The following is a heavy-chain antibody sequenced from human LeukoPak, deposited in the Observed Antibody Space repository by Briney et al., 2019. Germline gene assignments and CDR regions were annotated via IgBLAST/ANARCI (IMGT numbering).Heavy chain of an antibody. D-gene: IGHD1-26*01. CDR1: GYSFSSHY. CDR2: INPSGGTT. Sequence: ASVTVSCKASGYSFSSHYMNWVRQAPGQGLEWMGIINPSGGTTSYAQKFQGRVTMTRDTSTSTVYMELSSLRSEDTAVYYCAGEYSGTYHYWGQGTLVTVSS. J-gene: IGHJ4*02. V-gene: IGHV1-46*01. CDR3: AGEYSGTYHY.